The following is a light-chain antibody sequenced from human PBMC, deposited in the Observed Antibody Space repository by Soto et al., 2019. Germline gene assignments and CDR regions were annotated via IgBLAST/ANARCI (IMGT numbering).Light chain of an antibody. Sequence: EIVLTQSPATLSLSPGESATLSCRASQTVSSSLAWYQQKPGQAPRLLIYEASNRATGIPARFSGSGSGADFTLTISSLEPEDFALYYCQQHINWPLTFGGGTKVEIK. V-gene: IGKV3-11*01. CDR2: EAS. CDR3: QQHINWPLT. J-gene: IGKJ4*01. CDR1: QTVSSS.